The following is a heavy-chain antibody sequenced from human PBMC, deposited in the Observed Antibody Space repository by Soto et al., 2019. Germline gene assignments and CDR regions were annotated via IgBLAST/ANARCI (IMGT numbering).Heavy chain of an antibody. CDR3: ARATLRLGELSLGY. Sequence: EVQLVESGGGLVQPGGSLRLSCAASGFTFSSYSMNWVRQAPGKGLEWVSYISSSSSTIYYADSVKGRFTISRDNAKNSLYLRMNSLRDEDTAVYYCARATLRLGELSLGYWGQGTLVTVSS. CDR1: GFTFSSYS. J-gene: IGHJ4*02. CDR2: ISSSSSTI. D-gene: IGHD3-16*02. V-gene: IGHV3-48*02.